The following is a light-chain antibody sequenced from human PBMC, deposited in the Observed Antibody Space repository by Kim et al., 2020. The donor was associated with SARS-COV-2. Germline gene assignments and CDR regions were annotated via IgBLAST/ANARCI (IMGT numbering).Light chain of an antibody. J-gene: IGKJ1*01. V-gene: IGKV1-27*01. CDR3: QKYNSAPWT. CDR2: AAS. Sequence: ASLGDIVTCTCRAKQVIRNNLAWYQHKPGKVPTLRSFAASTWRSGDPTRFSGNGSGTEFTLTISSLQSEDFATYYCQKYNSAPWTFGQGTKVDIK. CDR1: QVIRNN.